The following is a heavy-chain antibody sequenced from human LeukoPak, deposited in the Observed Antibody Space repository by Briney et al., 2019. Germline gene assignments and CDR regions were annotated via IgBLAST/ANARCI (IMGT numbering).Heavy chain of an antibody. CDR2: IYYSGST. CDR1: RSSPSSGVYY. CDR3: ARVAHDSSGYTIDY. V-gene: IGHV4-31*03. Sequence: TLSLTPTLSRSSPSSGVYYWRWIRHHPGKGLECIGYIYYSGSTYYNPSLKSRVTISVDMSKNQFSLKLSSVTAADTAVYYCARVAHDSSGYTIDYWGQGTLVTVSS. J-gene: IGHJ4*02. D-gene: IGHD3-22*01.